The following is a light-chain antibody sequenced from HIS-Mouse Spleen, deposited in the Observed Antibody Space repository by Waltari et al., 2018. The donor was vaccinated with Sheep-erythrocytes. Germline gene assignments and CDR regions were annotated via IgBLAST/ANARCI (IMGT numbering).Light chain of an antibody. CDR2: DVS. CDR1: SSDVGGYNY. CDR3: CSYAGSYNHV. Sequence: QSALTQPRSVSGSPGQSVTISCTGTSSDVGGYNYVSWYQQHPGKAPKLMIYDVSKRQSGVPVRFSGSKSGNTASLTISGLQAEDEADYYCCSYAGSYNHVFATGTKVTVL. J-gene: IGLJ1*01. V-gene: IGLV2-11*01.